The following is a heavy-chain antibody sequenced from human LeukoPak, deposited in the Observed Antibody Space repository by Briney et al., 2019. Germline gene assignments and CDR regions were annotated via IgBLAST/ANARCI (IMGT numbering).Heavy chain of an antibody. J-gene: IGHJ4*02. CDR2: IKQGGNEI. CDR1: GFTLSQYW. V-gene: IGHV3-7*01. CDR3: ARGSSAAAESYFDS. D-gene: IGHD6-25*01. Sequence: GGSLRLSCVVSGFTLSQYWKTWVRQAPGKGLEWVANIKQGGNEIHYVESVKGRFTISRDNAKNSLYLQMNSLRAEDTAIYYCARGSSAAAESYFDSWGQGTLVTVSS.